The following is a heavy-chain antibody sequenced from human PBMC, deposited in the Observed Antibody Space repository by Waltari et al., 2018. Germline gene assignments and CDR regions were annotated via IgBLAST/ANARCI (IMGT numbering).Heavy chain of an antibody. CDR3: ATLVMGYSGYDFNY. V-gene: IGHV1-69-2*01. D-gene: IGHD5-12*01. Sequence: EVQLVQSGAEVKKPAATVKISCKASGYTFTDSYMHWVQQAPGQELEWMGRVGPEDGETIDGGKFQGRVTITADTYTDTDYMELSSLRTEDTAVYYCATLVMGYSGYDFNYWGQGTLVTVSS. CDR2: VGPEDGET. CDR1: GYTFTDSY. J-gene: IGHJ4*02.